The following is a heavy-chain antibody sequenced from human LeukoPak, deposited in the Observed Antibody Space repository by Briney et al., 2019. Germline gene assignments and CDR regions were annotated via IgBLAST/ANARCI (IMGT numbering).Heavy chain of an antibody. J-gene: IGHJ3*02. V-gene: IGHV4-59*01. CDR3: ARDLGRDLGAFDI. Sequence: SETLSLTCTVSGGSISSYYWSWIRQPPGKGLEWIGYIYYSGSTNYNPSLKSRVTISVDTSKNQFSLKLSSVTAADTGVYYCARDLGRDLGAFDIWGQGTMVTVSS. CDR2: IYYSGST. CDR1: GGSISSYY. D-gene: IGHD3-16*01.